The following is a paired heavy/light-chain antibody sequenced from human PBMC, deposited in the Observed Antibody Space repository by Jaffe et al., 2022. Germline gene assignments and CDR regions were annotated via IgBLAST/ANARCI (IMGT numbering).Heavy chain of an antibody. V-gene: IGHV4-38-2*01. CDR2: IYHSGST. CDR3: ARLEGYCSSTSCRNHNWFDP. J-gene: IGHJ5*02. Sequence: QVQLQESGPGLVKPSETLSLTCAVSGYSISSGYYWGWIRQPPGKGLEWIGSIYHSGSTYYNPSLKSRVTISVDTSKNQFSLKLSSVTAADTAVYYCARLEGYCSSTSCRNHNWFDPWGQGTLVTVSS. D-gene: IGHD2-2*01. CDR1: GYSISSGYY.
Light chain of an antibody. CDR2: GNS. CDR1: SSNIGAGYD. J-gene: IGLJ1*01. CDR3: QSYDSSLYV. V-gene: IGLV1-40*01. Sequence: QSVLTQPPSVSGAPGQRVTISCTGSSSNIGAGYDVHWYQQLPGTAPKLLIYGNSNRPSGVPDRFSGSKSGTSASLAITGLQAEDEADYYCQSYDSSLYVFGTGTKVTVL.